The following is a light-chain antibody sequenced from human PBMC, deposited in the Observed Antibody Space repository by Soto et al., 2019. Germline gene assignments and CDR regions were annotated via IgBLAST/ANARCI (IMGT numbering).Light chain of an antibody. J-gene: IGKJ4*01. CDR2: DAS. V-gene: IGKV3-15*01. Sequence: EIVMTQSPATLSVSPGERATLSCRASQSVSSNLAWYQQKPGQAPRLLIYDASTRATGIPARFSGSGSGTEFTLTISSLQSEDFAVYYCQQYNNWPLTFGGGNKVEIK. CDR1: QSVSSN. CDR3: QQYNNWPLT.